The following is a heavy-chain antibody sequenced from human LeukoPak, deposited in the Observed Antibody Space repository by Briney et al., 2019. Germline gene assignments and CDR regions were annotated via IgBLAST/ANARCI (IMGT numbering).Heavy chain of an antibody. D-gene: IGHD1-26*01. CDR3: ARGRGGSYHY. CDR1: GFTFSNDW. CDR2: INTDGSTS. J-gene: IGHJ4*02. Sequence: GGSLRLSCAASGFTFSNDWMHWVRQAPGKGLVWVSRINTDGSTSTYADSVKGRFTISRDNAKNTLYLQMNSLRVEDTAVYYCARGRGGSYHYWGQGTLVTVSS. V-gene: IGHV3-74*01.